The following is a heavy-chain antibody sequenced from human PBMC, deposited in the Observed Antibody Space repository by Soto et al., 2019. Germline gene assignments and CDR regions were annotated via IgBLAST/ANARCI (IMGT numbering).Heavy chain of an antibody. CDR3: ARDRPPGDGDAPYYYYGMDV. CDR1: GFTFSSYA. CDR2: ISYDGSNK. Sequence: QVQLVESGGGVVQPGRSLRLSCAASGFTFSSYAMHWVRQAPGKGLEWVAVISYDGSNKYYADSVKGRFTISRDNSKNTLYLKMNSLRAEDTAVYYCARDRPPGDGDAPYYYYGMDVWDQGTTVTVSS. V-gene: IGHV3-30-3*01. J-gene: IGHJ6*02. D-gene: IGHD4-17*01.